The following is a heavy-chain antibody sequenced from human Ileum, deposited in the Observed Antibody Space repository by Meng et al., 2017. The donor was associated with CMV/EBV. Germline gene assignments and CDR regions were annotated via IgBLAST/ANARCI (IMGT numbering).Heavy chain of an antibody. Sequence: GESLKISCAASGFTFSSYAMHWVRQAPGKGLEWVAVISYDGSNKYYADSVKGRFTISRDNSKNTLYLQMNSLGGEDTAVYYCARDGKQWLILDAFDVWGRGTVVTVSS. D-gene: IGHD6-19*01. V-gene: IGHV3-30*04. CDR1: GFTFSSYA. J-gene: IGHJ3*01. CDR3: ARDGKQWLILDAFDV. CDR2: ISYDGSNK.